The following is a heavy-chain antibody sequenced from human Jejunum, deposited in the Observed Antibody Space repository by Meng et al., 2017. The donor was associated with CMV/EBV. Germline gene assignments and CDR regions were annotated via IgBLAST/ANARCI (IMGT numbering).Heavy chain of an antibody. CDR3: VEGVSPAEWPLEK. Sequence: TVSGGSISSYYWGWVRQSPGKGLGWLGYIHYSESTKYNTSLESRVTMSLDRSRNQFSLRLSSVTAADTAVYFCVEGVSPAEWPLEKWGQGTLVTVSS. J-gene: IGHJ4*02. V-gene: IGHV4-59*01. D-gene: IGHD3-3*01. CDR2: IHYSEST. CDR1: GGSISSYY.